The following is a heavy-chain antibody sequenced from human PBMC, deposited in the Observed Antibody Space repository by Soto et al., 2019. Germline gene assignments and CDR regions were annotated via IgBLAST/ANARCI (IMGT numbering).Heavy chain of an antibody. CDR2: ISGSGGST. CDR3: AKGESTIFGVVIRKGPFDY. V-gene: IGHV3-23*01. CDR1: GFTFSSYA. Sequence: EVQLLESGGGLVQPGGSLRLSCAASGFTFSSYAMSWVRQAPGKGLEWVSAISGSGGSTYYADSVKGRFNISRDNSKNTLYLQMNSLRAEDTAVYYCAKGESTIFGVVIRKGPFDYWGQGTLVTVSS. J-gene: IGHJ4*02. D-gene: IGHD3-3*01.